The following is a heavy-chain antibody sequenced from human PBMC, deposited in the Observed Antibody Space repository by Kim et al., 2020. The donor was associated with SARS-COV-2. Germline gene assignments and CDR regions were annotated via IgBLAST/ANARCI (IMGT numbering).Heavy chain of an antibody. V-gene: IGHV3-23*01. J-gene: IGHJ4*02. CDR2: ISGSGGST. Sequence: GGSLRLSCAASGFTFSSYAMSWVRQAPGKGLEWVSAISGSGGSTYYADSVKGRFTISRDNSKNTLYLQMNSLRAEDTAVYYCAKDVENYYYGSGSYYRRFNYWGQGTLVTVSS. CDR3: AKDVENYYYGSGSYYRRFNY. D-gene: IGHD3-10*01. CDR1: GFTFSSYA.